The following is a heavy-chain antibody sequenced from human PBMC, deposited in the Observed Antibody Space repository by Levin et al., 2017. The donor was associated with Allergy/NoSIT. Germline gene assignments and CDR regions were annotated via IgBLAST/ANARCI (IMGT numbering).Heavy chain of an antibody. D-gene: IGHD6-19*01. CDR1: GFTFTTYS. CDR2: ISSSSSYI. V-gene: IGHV3-21*01. J-gene: IGHJ1*01. CDR3: ARGQYTSAIRAEYFHH. Sequence: GESLKISCAASGFTFTTYSMNWVRQAPGKGLEWVSSISSSSSYILYADSVRGRFTVSRDNAKNSLYLQMDSLRAEDTAVYYCARGQYTSAIRAEYFHHWGQGTLVTVSS.